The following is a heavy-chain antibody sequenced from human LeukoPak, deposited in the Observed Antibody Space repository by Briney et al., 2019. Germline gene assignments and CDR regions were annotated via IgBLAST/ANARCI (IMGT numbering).Heavy chain of an antibody. CDR1: GFTFSDFG. V-gene: IGHV3-30*07. D-gene: IGHD2-21*02. CDR3: ARFVVVTAGDY. CDR2: ISNGGTE. Sequence: GGSLRLSCAASGFTFSDFGMNWVRQAPGKGLEWVASISNGGTEFYADSVKGRFAISRDTSTNTLSLQMNSLRVEDTAVYYCARFVVVTAGDYWGQGTLVTVSS. J-gene: IGHJ4*01.